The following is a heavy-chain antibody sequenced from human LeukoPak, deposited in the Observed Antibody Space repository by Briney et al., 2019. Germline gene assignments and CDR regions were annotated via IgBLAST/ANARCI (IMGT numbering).Heavy chain of an antibody. Sequence: SQTLSLTCTVSGGSISSGGYYWSWIRQHPGKGLEWIGYIYYSGSTYYNPSLKSRVTMSVDTSKNQFSLKLSSVTAADTAVYYCARTSVAAQGFYAFDIWGRGTMVTVSS. V-gene: IGHV4-31*03. CDR3: ARTSVAAQGFYAFDI. D-gene: IGHD6-19*01. J-gene: IGHJ3*02. CDR1: GGSISSGGYY. CDR2: IYYSGST.